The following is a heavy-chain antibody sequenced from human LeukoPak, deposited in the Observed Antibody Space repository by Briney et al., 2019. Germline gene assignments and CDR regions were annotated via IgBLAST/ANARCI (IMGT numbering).Heavy chain of an antibody. CDR2: ISYDGSSK. V-gene: IGHV3-30-3*01. CDR3: ARDHSGWYYYGMDV. CDR1: GFTFSSYA. Sequence: GGSLRLSCAASGFTFSSYAMHWVRQAPGKGLEWVAVISYDGSSKYYADSVKGRFTISRDNSKNTLYLQMNSLRAEDTAVYYCARDHSGWYYYGMDVWGQGTTVTVSS. D-gene: IGHD6-19*01. J-gene: IGHJ6*02.